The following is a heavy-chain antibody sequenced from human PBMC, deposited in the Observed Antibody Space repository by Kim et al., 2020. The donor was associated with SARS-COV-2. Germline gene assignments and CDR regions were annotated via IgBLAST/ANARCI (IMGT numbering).Heavy chain of an antibody. D-gene: IGHD2-21*01. Sequence: ASVKVSCKASGYTFSSYAMNWMRQAPGQGLEWMGWINTITGNPTYAQGFTGRFVFSLDTSVSTAYLQISSLKAEDTVIYYCARSNSIDFWGQGTLVSVSS. CDR1: GYTFSSYA. V-gene: IGHV7-4-1*02. J-gene: IGHJ4*02. CDR2: INTITGNP. CDR3: ARSNSIDF.